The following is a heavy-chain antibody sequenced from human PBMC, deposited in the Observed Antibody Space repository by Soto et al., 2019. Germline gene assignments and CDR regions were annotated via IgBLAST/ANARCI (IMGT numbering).Heavy chain of an antibody. CDR3: GKVLVGATGHTDSDS. J-gene: IGHJ4*02. CDR2: IDYNGVT. V-gene: IGHV4-39*01. CDR1: GGSIYRSGYY. Sequence: SETLSLTCTVSGGSIYRSGYYWGWIRQPPGRGLEWTGNIDYNGVTYSNPSLKSRVTISRDTSKNQFSLKLTSVTAADTALYYCGKVLVGATGHTDSDSWGPGTLVTVSS. D-gene: IGHD2-15*01.